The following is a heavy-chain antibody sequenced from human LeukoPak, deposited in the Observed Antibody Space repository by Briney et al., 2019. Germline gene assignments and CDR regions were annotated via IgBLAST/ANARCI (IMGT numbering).Heavy chain of an antibody. Sequence: GALRLSCVASGFSFSAYAMYWVRQTPGKGLEWVAVMSHDGGSEHYADSLRGRFTISRDNSKNTLYLQMNSLRPEDTAVYYCARGLNGNYDSGAYAYWGQGTLVTVSS. V-gene: IGHV3-30-3*01. CDR2: MSHDGGSE. CDR1: GFSFSAYA. D-gene: IGHD3-22*01. CDR3: ARGLNGNYDSGAYAY. J-gene: IGHJ4*02.